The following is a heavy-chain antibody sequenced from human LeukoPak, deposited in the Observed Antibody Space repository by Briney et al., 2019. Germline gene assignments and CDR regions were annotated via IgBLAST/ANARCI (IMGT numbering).Heavy chain of an antibody. CDR1: GGSVSSGSYY. J-gene: IGHJ4*02. D-gene: IGHD4-17*01. V-gene: IGHV4-61*01. Sequence: SETLSLTCTVSGGSVSSGSYYWSWIRQPPGKGLEWIGYIYYSGSTNYNPSLKSRVTISVDTSKNQFSLKLSSVTAAGTAVYYCARLEGGDNVDYWGQGTLVTVSS. CDR2: IYYSGST. CDR3: ARLEGGDNVDY.